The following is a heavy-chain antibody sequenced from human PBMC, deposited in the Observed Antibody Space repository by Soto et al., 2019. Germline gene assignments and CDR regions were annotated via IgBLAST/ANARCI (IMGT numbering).Heavy chain of an antibody. CDR3: ARRGYCSSTSCSHYSTDAFDI. J-gene: IGHJ3*02. Sequence: PGESLKISCKGSGYSFTSYWISWVRQMPGKGLEWMGRIDPSDSYTNYSPSFQGHVTISADKSISTAYLQWSSLKASDTAMYYCARRGYCSSTSCSHYSTDAFDIWGQGTMVTVSS. V-gene: IGHV5-10-1*01. CDR2: IDPSDSYT. D-gene: IGHD2-2*01. CDR1: GYSFTSYW.